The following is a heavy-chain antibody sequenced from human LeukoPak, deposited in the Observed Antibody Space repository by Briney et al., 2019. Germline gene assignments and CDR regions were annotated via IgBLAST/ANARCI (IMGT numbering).Heavy chain of an antibody. J-gene: IGHJ4*02. CDR1: GGTFSSYT. CDR2: IILILGIA. D-gene: IGHD2-2*01. CDR3: ARDPGRFVVPAAG. V-gene: IGHV1-69*10. Sequence: EASLKVSCTASGGTFSSYTISWVRQAPGQGLEWVGGIILILGIATYAQTLKGRVTISRDKSKSTTYMEFSSLRAEDTAVYYCARDPGRFVVPAAGWGEGTLVTVSS.